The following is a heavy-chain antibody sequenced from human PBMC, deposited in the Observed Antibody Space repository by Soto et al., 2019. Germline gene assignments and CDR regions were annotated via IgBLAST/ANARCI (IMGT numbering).Heavy chain of an antibody. CDR3: AKPDSYGYFDYFDY. CDR2: ISGSGGST. Sequence: GGSLRLSCAASGFTFSSYSISWVRQAPGKGLEWVSAISGSGGSTYYADSVKGRFTISRDNSKNTLYLQMNSLRAEDTAVYYCAKPDSYGYFDYFDYWGQGTLVTVSS. J-gene: IGHJ4*02. CDR1: GFTFSSYS. D-gene: IGHD5-18*01. V-gene: IGHV3-23*01.